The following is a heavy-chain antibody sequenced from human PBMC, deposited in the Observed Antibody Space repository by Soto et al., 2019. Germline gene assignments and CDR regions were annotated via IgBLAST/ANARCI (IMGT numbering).Heavy chain of an antibody. CDR3: ARAVNSSTPSCASKWFDP. CDR1: GGSISSYY. D-gene: IGHD2-2*01. V-gene: IGHV4-59*01. J-gene: IGHJ5*02. Sequence: PSETLSLTCTVSGGSISSYYWSWIRQPPGKELEWIGYIYDSGRTNYNPSLKSRVTISVDTSKNQFSLKLSSVSAADTAVYYCARAVNSSTPSCASKWFDPWGKGTLVTVSS. CDR2: IYDSGRT.